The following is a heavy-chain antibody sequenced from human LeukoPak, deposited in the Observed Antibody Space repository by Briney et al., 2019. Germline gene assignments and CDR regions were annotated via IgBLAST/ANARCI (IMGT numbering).Heavy chain of an antibody. CDR1: GYTFTGYY. J-gene: IGHJ6*02. Sequence: ASVKVSCKASGYTFTGYYMHWVRQAPGQGLEWMGWINPNSGGTNYAQKFQGRVTMTRDTSISTAYMELSRLRSDDTAVYYCAKTTRYGSGTSPRASVMDVWGQGTTVTVSS. V-gene: IGHV1-2*02. D-gene: IGHD3-10*01. CDR2: INPNSGGT. CDR3: AKTTRYGSGTSPRASVMDV.